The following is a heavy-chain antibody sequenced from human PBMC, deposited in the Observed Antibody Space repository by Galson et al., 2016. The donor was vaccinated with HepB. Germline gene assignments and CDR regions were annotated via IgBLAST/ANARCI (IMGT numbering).Heavy chain of an antibody. J-gene: IGHJ4*02. Sequence: SETLSLTCSVSGGSITSYYWSWIRQPAGKGLEWIGRIYSSGYTDYNPSLKSRVTLSLHPSNNQFSLKLTSVTAADTAVYYCAKEFTYWGQGALVTVSS. CDR1: GGSITSYY. CDR3: AKEFTY. V-gene: IGHV4-4*07. CDR2: IYSSGYT.